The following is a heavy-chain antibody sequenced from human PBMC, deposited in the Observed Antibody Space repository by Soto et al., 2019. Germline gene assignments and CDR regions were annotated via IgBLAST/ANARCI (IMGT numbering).Heavy chain of an antibody. D-gene: IGHD2-21*02. V-gene: IGHV3-7*01. CDR2: MKQDGSEK. CDR1: GFTFSRYW. Sequence: GGSLRLSCAASGFTFSRYWMSWVRQAPGKGLEWVANMKQDGSEKHYVDSVKGRFTISRDNAKNSLYLQMNSLRAEDTAVYYCAREREVVTTYYYGMDVWGQGTTVTVSS. J-gene: IGHJ6*02. CDR3: AREREVVTTYYYGMDV.